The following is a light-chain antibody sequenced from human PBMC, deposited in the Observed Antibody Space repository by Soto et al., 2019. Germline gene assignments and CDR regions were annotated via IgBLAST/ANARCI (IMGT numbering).Light chain of an antibody. Sequence: PGDGATLSCRASQSVDSNLAWYQQKPGQAPRLLIYGASTRATGIPARFSGSGSGTDFTLTISSLEPEDFAVYYCQQRSNWPPWTFGQGTKVDIK. V-gene: IGKV3-11*01. J-gene: IGKJ1*01. CDR3: QQRSNWPPWT. CDR1: QSVDSN. CDR2: GAS.